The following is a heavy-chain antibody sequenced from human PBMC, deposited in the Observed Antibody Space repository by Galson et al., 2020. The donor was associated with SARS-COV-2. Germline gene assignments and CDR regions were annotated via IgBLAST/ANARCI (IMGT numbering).Heavy chain of an antibody. CDR3: ARDTYYDPYGMDV. V-gene: IGHV3-7*01. J-gene: IGHJ6*02. Sequence: GGSLRLSCAASGFTFSSYWMSWVRQAPGKGLEWVANIKQDGSEKYYVDSVKGRFTISRDNAKNSLYLQMNSLRAEDTAVYYCARDTYYDPYGMDVWGQGTTVTFSS. CDR1: GFTFSSYW. CDR2: IKQDGSEK. D-gene: IGHD3-3*01.